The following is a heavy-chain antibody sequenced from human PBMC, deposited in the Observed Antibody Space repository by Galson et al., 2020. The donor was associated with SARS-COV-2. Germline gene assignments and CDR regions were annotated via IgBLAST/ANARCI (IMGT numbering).Heavy chain of an antibody. V-gene: IGHV3-30*18. D-gene: IGHD2-21*01. J-gene: IGHJ4*02. CDR1: GFTFSGYG. CDR2: ISFDGVNK. CDR3: AKDGGGGEEWYLALED. Sequence: GGSLRLSCAASGFTFSGYGMHWVRQAPGKGLEWLAVISFDGVNKDYADPVKGRFTISRDNSKKTSSLLMNSLRPEDTAVYYCAKDGGGGEEWYLALEDWGQGTQVTVAS.